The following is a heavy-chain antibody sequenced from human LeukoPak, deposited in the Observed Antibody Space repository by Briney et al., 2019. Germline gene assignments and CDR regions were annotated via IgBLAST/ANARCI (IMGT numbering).Heavy chain of an antibody. J-gene: IGHJ4*02. CDR3: ARDLMGIAYRGAFYY. D-gene: IGHD6-13*01. V-gene: IGHV3-43*01. CDR1: GFTFDDYT. CDR2: ITWDGGST. Sequence: GGSLRLSCAASGFTFDDYTMHWVRQAPGKGLEWVSLITWDGGSTYYADSVKGRFTISRDNSKNPLYLQMNSLRAEDTAVYYCARDLMGIAYRGAFYYWGQGTLVTVSS.